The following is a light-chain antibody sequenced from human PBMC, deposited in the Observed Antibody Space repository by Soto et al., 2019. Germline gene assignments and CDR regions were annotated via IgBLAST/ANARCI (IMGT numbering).Light chain of an antibody. Sequence: QSALTQPASVSGSPGQSITISCTGTSSDVGGYNYVSWYQHHPGKAPKLMIHEVSDRPSGISNRFSGSKSGNTASLTISGLQAEDEADYYCSSYTSATTYVFGTGTKGTVL. V-gene: IGLV2-14*01. J-gene: IGLJ1*01. CDR3: SSYTSATTYV. CDR1: SSDVGGYNY. CDR2: EVS.